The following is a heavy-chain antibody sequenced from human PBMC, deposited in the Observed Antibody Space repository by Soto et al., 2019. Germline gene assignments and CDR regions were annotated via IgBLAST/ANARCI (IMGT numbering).Heavy chain of an antibody. V-gene: IGHV4-31*03. CDR1: GDSIDNTVFF. CDR2: ISSSGKT. D-gene: IGHD3-3*01. J-gene: IGHJ5*02. Sequence: SETLSLTCSVSGDSIDNTVFFWNWIRQHPEKGLEWIGYISSSGKTYYNPSLKSRVTMSLDTSRNQFSLNLTSVTAADTAMYYCARGSRITIFEGWFDLWGQGTLVTVSS. CDR3: ARGSRITIFEGWFDL.